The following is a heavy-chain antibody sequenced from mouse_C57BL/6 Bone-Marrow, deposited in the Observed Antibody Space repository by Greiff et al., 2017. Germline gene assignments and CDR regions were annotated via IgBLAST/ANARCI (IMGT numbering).Heavy chain of an antibody. J-gene: IGHJ3*01. CDR1: GYTFTSYG. CDR2: IYPRSGNT. Sequence: VQLQQSGAELARPGASVKLSCKASGYTFTSYGISWVKQRTGQGLEWIGEIYPRSGNTYYNEKFKGKATLTADKSSSTAYMELRSLTSEDSAVYYCARQLALRPFAYWGQGTLVTVSA. D-gene: IGHD3-1*01. CDR3: ARQLALRPFAY. V-gene: IGHV1-81*01.